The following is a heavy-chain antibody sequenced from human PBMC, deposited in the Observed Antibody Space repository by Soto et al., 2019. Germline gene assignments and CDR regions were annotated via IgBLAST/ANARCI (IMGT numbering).Heavy chain of an antibody. J-gene: IGHJ4*02. CDR3: AKGIVVVPAAIDY. V-gene: IGHV3-23*01. CDR1: GFTFSSYA. D-gene: IGHD2-2*01. Sequence: GGSLRLSCAASGFTFSSYAMTWVRQPPGKGLEWVSVISNSGDRTYYAGSVKGRFTISRDNSKNTLYLQMNSLRAEDTAVYYCAKGIVVVPAAIDYWGQGTLVTVSS. CDR2: ISNSGDRT.